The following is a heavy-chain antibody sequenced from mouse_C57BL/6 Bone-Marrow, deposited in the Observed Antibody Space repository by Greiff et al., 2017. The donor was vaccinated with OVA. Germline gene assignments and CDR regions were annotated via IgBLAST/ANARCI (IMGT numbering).Heavy chain of an antibody. V-gene: IGHV1-15*01. CDR1: GYTFTDYE. CDR3: TRWGDYFDY. CDR2: IDPETGGT. Sequence: QVQLQQSGAELVRPGASVTLSCKASGYTFTDYEMHWVKQTPVHGLEWIGAIDPETGGTAYNQKFKGKAILTADKSSSTAYMELRSLTSEDSAGYYCTRWGDYFDYWGQGTTLTVSS. J-gene: IGHJ2*01.